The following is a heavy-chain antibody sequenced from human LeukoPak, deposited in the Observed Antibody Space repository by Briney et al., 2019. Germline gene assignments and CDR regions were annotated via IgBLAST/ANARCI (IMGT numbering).Heavy chain of an antibody. CDR1: GGTFSSYA. D-gene: IGHD6-13*01. J-gene: IGHJ4*02. CDR2: ISAYNGNT. Sequence: ASVKVSCKASGGTFSSYAISWVRQAPGQGLEWMGWISAYNGNTNYAQKLQGRVTMTSDTSTSTAYMELGSLRSDDTAVYSCARDRGGIGGGDYWGQGTLVTVSS. CDR3: ARDRGGIGGGDY. V-gene: IGHV1-18*01.